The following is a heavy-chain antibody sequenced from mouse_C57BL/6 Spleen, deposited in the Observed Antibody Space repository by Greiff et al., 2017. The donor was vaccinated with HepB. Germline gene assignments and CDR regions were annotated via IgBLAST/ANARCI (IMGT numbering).Heavy chain of an antibody. J-gene: IGHJ2*01. Sequence: QVQLQQSGAELVMPGASVKLSCKASGYTFTSYWMHWVKQRPGQGLEWIGEIDPSDSYTNYNQKFKGKSTLTVDKSSSTAYMQLSSLTSEDSAVYYCAREGDDGYYDYWGQGTTLTVSS. CDR1: GYTFTSYW. CDR2: IDPSDSYT. V-gene: IGHV1-69*01. D-gene: IGHD2-3*01. CDR3: AREGDDGYYDY.